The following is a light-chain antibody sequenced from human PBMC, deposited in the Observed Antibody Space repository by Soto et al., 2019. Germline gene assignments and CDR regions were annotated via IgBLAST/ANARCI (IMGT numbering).Light chain of an antibody. CDR2: AAI. V-gene: IGKV1-39*01. CDR1: QSISTY. CDR3: QLTYSTPPT. Sequence: DIQMTQSPSSLSASVGDRVTITCRASQSISTYLNWYQQIPGKGPKLLIYAAISLQSGVPSRFSDSGSGTDFSLSIISLQPEDFAIYHCQLTYSTPPTFGQGTKVEIK. J-gene: IGKJ2*01.